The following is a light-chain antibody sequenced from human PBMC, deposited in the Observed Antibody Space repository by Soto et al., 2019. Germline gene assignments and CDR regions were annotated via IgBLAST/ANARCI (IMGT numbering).Light chain of an antibody. Sequence: DIQMTQSPSSLSESVGDRVTITCRASQSISSYLNWYQQKPGKAPKPLIYAASSLQSGVPSRFSGSGSGTDFTLTISSLQPEEFATYYCQQSYSTPPTFGQGTKLEIK. V-gene: IGKV1-39*01. CDR2: AAS. CDR3: QQSYSTPPT. CDR1: QSISSY. J-gene: IGKJ2*01.